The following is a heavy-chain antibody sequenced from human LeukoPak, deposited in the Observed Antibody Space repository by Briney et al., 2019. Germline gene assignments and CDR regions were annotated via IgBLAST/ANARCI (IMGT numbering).Heavy chain of an antibody. V-gene: IGHV4-59*11. CDR1: GGSISSHY. J-gene: IGHJ4*02. CDR2: IYYSGST. Sequence: SETLSLTCTVSGGSISSHYWSWIRQPPGMGLEWIGYIYYSGSTNYNPSLKSRVTISVDTSKNQFSLKLSSVTAADTAVYYCARVVDSSGYYSLDYWGQGTLVTVSS. D-gene: IGHD3-22*01. CDR3: ARVVDSSGYYSLDY.